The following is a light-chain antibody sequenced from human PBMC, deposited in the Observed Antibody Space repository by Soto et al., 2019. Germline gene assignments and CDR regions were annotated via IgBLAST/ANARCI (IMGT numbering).Light chain of an antibody. Sequence: DIQMTQSPSTLSASVGDRVTITCRASQSISSWLAWYQQKPGKAPKILIYDASSLESGVPSRFSGSGSGTEFTLTVSSLQPDDFATYYCQQYNSYWTCGRGPKVEIK. V-gene: IGKV1-5*01. CDR2: DAS. CDR1: QSISSW. J-gene: IGKJ1*01. CDR3: QQYNSYWT.